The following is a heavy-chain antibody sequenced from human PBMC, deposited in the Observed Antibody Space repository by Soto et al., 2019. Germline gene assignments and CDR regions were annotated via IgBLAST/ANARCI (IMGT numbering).Heavy chain of an antibody. CDR1: GFTVSSNY. D-gene: IGHD3-10*01. V-gene: IGHV3-66*01. CDR2: IYSGGST. J-gene: IGHJ6*02. CDR3: ASRQPQWFGELLFHYYGMDV. Sequence: GSLRLSCAASGFTVSSNYMSWVRQAPGRGLEWVSVIYSGGSTYYADSVKGRFTISRDNSKNTLYLQMNSLRAEDTAVYYCASRQPQWFGELLFHYYGMDVWGQGTTVTVSS.